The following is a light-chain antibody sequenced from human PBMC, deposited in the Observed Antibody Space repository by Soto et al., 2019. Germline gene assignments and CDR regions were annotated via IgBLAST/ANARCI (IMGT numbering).Light chain of an antibody. V-gene: IGLV2-14*01. J-gene: IGLJ1*01. CDR3: ASFRSGTILV. CDR2: EVT. Sequence: QSALTQPASVSGSLGQSITISCTGTRTDIGGYNYVSWYQQYPGKAPKLVICEVTSRPSGISDRFSGSKSGNTASLTISGLQAEDEADYFCASFRSGTILVFGSGTKLTVL. CDR1: RTDIGGYNY.